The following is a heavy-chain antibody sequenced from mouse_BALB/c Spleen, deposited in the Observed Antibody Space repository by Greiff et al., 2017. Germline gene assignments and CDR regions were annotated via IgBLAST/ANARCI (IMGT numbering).Heavy chain of an antibody. D-gene: IGHD1-1*01. J-gene: IGHJ3*01. CDR3: ARTGIYYGAWFAY. CDR1: GFNIKDTY. Sequence: VQLKESGAELVKPGASVKLSCTASGFNIKDTYMHWVKQRPEQGLEWIGRIDPANGNTKYDPKFQGKATITADTSSNTAYLQLSSLTSEDTAVYYCARTGIYYGAWFAYWGQGTLVTVSA. CDR2: IDPANGNT. V-gene: IGHV14-3*02.